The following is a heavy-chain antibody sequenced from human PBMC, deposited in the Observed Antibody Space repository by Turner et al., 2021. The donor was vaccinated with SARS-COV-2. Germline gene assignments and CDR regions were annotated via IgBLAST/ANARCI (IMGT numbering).Heavy chain of an antibody. CDR2: FDPEDGET. V-gene: IGHV1-24*01. CDR1: GYTITELS. J-gene: IGHJ6*02. Sequence: QVQLVQSGAEVKKPGASVKVSCKVSGYTITELSMHWVRQAPGKGLEWMGCFDPEDGETIYAQKFQGRVTMTEDTSTDTAYMELSSLRSEDTAVYYCATGVAVTGTPSAYYYYYGMDVWGQGTTVTVSS. D-gene: IGHD6-19*01. CDR3: ATGVAVTGTPSAYYYYYGMDV.